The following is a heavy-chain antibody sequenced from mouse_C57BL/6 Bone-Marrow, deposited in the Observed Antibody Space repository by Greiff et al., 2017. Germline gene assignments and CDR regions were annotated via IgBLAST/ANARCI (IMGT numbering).Heavy chain of an antibody. D-gene: IGHD1-1*01. Sequence: EVQLQQSGAELVKPGASVKLSCTASGFNIKDYYMHWVKQRTEQGLEWIGRIDPEDGETKYAPKFQGKATITADTSSNSAYLQLSSLTSEYTAVYYCASPPYYGSSYWYFDVWGTGTTVTVSS. J-gene: IGHJ1*03. CDR3: ASPPYYGSSYWYFDV. CDR2: IDPEDGET. V-gene: IGHV14-2*01. CDR1: GFNIKDYY.